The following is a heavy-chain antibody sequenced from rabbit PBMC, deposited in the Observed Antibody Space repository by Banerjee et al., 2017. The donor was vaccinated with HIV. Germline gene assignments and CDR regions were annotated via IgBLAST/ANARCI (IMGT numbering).Heavy chain of an antibody. CDR2: IYAGDGST. Sequence: QQQLVESGGGLVKPGASLTLTCTASGFTLSSYWICWVRQAPGKGPEWIACIYAGDGSTDYASWAKGRFTTTKPSSTSVTLQMASLTAADTATYFCGGREKLDLWGPGTLVTVS. D-gene: IGHD5-1*01. J-gene: IGHJ6*01. CDR1: GFTLSSYW. V-gene: IGHV1S45*01. CDR3: GGREKLDL.